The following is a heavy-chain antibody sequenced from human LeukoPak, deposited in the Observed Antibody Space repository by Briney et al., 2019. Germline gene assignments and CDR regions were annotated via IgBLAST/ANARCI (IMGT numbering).Heavy chain of an antibody. CDR1: GYTFTGYY. V-gene: IGHV1-2*02. Sequence: ASVKVSCKASGYTFTGYYMHWVRQAPGQGLEWMGWINPNSGGTNYAQKFQGRVTMIRDTSISTAYMELSRLRSDDTAVYYCAREVPELDAFDIWGQGTMVTVSS. CDR2: INPNSGGT. CDR3: AREVPELDAFDI. D-gene: IGHD2-2*01. J-gene: IGHJ3*02.